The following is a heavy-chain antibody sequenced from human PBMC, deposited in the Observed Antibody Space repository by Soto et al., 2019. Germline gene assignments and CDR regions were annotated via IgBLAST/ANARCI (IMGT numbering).Heavy chain of an antibody. D-gene: IGHD6-13*01. Sequence: EVKLLESGGGLVQPGGSLRLSCEAAGFTFSIYAMSWVRQPPGKGLEWVSAISGSGGSTYYADSVKGRFTISRDNSKNTLYLQMNSLRADDTAVYYCAKATRGGAATLIRDYWGQGTLVTVSS. V-gene: IGHV3-23*01. CDR2: ISGSGGST. CDR3: AKATRGGAATLIRDY. J-gene: IGHJ4*02. CDR1: GFTFSIYA.